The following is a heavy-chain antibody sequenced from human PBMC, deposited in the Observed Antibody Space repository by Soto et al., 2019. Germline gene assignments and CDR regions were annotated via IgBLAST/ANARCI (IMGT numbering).Heavy chain of an antibody. J-gene: IGHJ4*02. CDR3: AKDRREAYCSGGICYSPDY. CDR1: GFTFSSHV. D-gene: IGHD2-15*01. Sequence: EVQLWESGGGLVQPGGSLRLSCAVSGFTFSSHVMSWVRQAPGKGLEWVSAISGTGGTYYADSVKGRFTISRDNSKNALYLQMNNLRDEDTAVYYCAKDRREAYCSGGICYSPDYWGQGTLVIVSS. V-gene: IGHV3-23*01. CDR2: ISGTGGT.